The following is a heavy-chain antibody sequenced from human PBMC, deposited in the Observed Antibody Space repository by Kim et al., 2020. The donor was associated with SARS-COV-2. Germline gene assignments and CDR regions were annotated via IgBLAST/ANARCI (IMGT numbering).Heavy chain of an antibody. CDR2: ISYDGSNK. CDR3: ARDNPGHWFDP. V-gene: IGHV3-30*04. J-gene: IGHJ5*02. CDR1: GFTFSSYA. Sequence: GGSLRLSCAASGFTFSSYAMHWVRQAPGKGLEWVAVISYDGSNKYYADSVKGRFTISRDNSKNTLYLQMNSLRAEDTAVYYCARDNPGHWFDPWGQGPLVTVSS.